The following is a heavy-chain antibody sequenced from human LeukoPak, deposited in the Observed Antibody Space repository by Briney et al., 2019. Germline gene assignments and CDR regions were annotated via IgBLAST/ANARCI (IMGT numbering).Heavy chain of an antibody. CDR1: GFTFSSYA. J-gene: IGHJ4*02. V-gene: IGHV3-23*01. CDR3: ARHRFGSGILTDY. CDR2: ISGSGGST. Sequence: GGSLRLSCAASGFTFSSYAMSWVRQAPGKGLEWVSAISGSGGSTYYADSVKGRFTISRDNSKNTLYLQMNSLRAEDTAVYYCARHRFGSGILTDYWGQGTLVTVSS. D-gene: IGHD3-10*01.